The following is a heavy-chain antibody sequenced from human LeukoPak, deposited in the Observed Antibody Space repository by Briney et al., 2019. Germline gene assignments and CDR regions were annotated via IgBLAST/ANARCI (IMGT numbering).Heavy chain of an antibody. CDR2: ILSTGTT. Sequence: PGGSLRLSCAASGFPLSASAMTWVRQAPGKGLEWVSHILSTGTTYYADSVRGRFTISRDNSKNTLYLLMTSLRADDTAVYYCATVKYDYGDPVGWFDPWGQGTLVTVSS. J-gene: IGHJ5*02. CDR3: ATVKYDYGDPVGWFDP. D-gene: IGHD4-17*01. V-gene: IGHV3-23*01. CDR1: GFPLSASA.